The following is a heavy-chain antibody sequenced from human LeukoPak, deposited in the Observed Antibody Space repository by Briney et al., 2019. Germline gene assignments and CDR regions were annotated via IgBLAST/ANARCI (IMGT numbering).Heavy chain of an antibody. CDR3: ARHQGVVDL. CDR2: INHSGST. J-gene: IGHJ2*01. Sequence: SETLSLTCAVYGGSFSGFYWSWLRQPPGKGLEWIGEINHSGSTNYNPTLKSRVTISVDTSKNQFSLKLSSVTAADTAVYYCARHQGVVDLWGRGSLVTVSS. CDR1: GGSFSGFY. D-gene: IGHD3-3*01. V-gene: IGHV4-34*01.